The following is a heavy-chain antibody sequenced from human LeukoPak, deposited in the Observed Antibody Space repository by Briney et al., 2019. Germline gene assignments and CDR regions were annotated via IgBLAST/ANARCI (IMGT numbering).Heavy chain of an antibody. Sequence: PSETLSLTCTVSGGSISSYYWSWIRQPPGKGLEWIGYIYDSGSTNYKPSLKSRVTISVDTSKNQFSLKLSSVTAADTALYYCARARYSSSPCWGQGTLVTVSS. J-gene: IGHJ4*02. V-gene: IGHV4-59*01. CDR1: GGSISSYY. D-gene: IGHD6-6*01. CDR2: IYDSGST. CDR3: ARARYSSSPC.